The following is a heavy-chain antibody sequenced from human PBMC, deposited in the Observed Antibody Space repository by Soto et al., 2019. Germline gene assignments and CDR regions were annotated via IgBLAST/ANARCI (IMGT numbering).Heavy chain of an antibody. J-gene: IGHJ6*02. V-gene: IGHV1-3*01. CDR3: ARYGWAVAGNYYYYGMDV. D-gene: IGHD6-19*01. Sequence: ASVKVSCKASGYTFTSYAMHWVRQAPGQRLEWMGWINAGNGNTKYSQKFQGRVTITRDTSASTAYMELSSLRSEDTAVYYCARYGWAVAGNYYYYGMDVWCQGTTVTVSS. CDR1: GYTFTSYA. CDR2: INAGNGNT.